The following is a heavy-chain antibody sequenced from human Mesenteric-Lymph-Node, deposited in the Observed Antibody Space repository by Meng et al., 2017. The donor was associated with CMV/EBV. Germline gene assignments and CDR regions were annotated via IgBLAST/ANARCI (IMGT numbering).Heavy chain of an antibody. D-gene: IGHD5-18*01. CDR2: IRSKAYGGTT. Sequence: GESLKISCTASGFTFGDYAMSWVRQAPGKGLEWVGFIRSKAYGGTTEYAASVKGRFTISRDDSKSIAYLQMNSLKTEDTAVYYCTRHDDSGYSYGYWGQGTLVTVSS. CDR3: TRHDDSGYSYGY. CDR1: GFTFGDYA. V-gene: IGHV3-49*04. J-gene: IGHJ4*02.